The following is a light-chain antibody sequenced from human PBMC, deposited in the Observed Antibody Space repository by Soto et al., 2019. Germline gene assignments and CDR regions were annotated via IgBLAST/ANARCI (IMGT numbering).Light chain of an antibody. CDR1: QSVSSN. V-gene: IGKV3-15*01. CDR3: QQYNNWPWT. Sequence: IVLPQSPATLSLSPGERATLSCRASQSVSSNLAWYQQKPGQAPRLLIYGASTRATGIPARFSGSGSGTEFTLTISSLQSEDFAVYYCQQYNNWPWTFGQGTKVDIK. J-gene: IGKJ1*01. CDR2: GAS.